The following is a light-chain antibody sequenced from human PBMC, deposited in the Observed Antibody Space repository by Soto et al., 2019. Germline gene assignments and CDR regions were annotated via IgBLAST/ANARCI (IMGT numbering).Light chain of an antibody. V-gene: IGLV2-14*01. CDR3: ASYARGSTLVV. CDR2: VVS. J-gene: IGLJ2*01. CDR1: SNDIGLYNY. Sequence: QSALAQPASVSGSPGQSITISCTGTSNDIGLYNYVSWYQQHPGKAPKLIIYVVSSRPSRISNRFSASKSGNTASLTLSGLQAEDEADYYCASYARGSTLVVFGGGTQVTVL.